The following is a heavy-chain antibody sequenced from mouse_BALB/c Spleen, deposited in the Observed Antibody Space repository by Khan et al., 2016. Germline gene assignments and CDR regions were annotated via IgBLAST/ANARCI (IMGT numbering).Heavy chain of an antibody. V-gene: IGHV3-2*02. CDR1: GYSITSDYA. CDR2: ISYSGST. Sequence: EVQLQDSGPGLVKPSQSLSLTCTVTGYSITSDYAWNWIRQFPGNKLEWMGYISYSGSTSYNPSLKSRISITRDTSKNQFFLQLNSVTTEDTATYYCARTYFWFAYWGQGTLVTVSA. D-gene: IGHD1-1*01. CDR3: ARTYFWFAY. J-gene: IGHJ3*01.